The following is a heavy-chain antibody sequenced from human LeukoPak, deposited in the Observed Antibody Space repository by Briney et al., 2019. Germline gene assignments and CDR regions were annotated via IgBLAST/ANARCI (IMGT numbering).Heavy chain of an antibody. CDR1: GFTFSNYW. Sequence: GGSLRLSCEASGFTFSNYWVHWVRQAPGKGLVWVSRIDTDGSPTDYADSVKGRFTISRDNAKNTLYLQMNSLKVEDTAVYYCTRTPWTSSGESFRSAFDTSGQETTVTVSP. J-gene: IGHJ3*02. V-gene: IGHV3-74*01. CDR3: TRTPWTSSGESFRSAFDT. CDR2: IDTDGSPT. D-gene: IGHD3-10*01.